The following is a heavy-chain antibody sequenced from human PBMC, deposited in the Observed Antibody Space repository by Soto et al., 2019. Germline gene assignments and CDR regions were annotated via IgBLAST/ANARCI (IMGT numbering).Heavy chain of an antibody. CDR3: AKRPRALLTFDY. D-gene: IGHD1-26*01. CDR1: GFIFSNYV. V-gene: IGHV3-23*04. J-gene: IGHJ4*02. CDR2: ISDSGGTS. Sequence: EVQLVDSGGGLVQPGGSLRLSCAASGFIFSNYVMSWVRQAPGKGLEWVSSISDSGGTSYYADSVKGRFTISRDNSKNTLYLQMNSLRAEDTAIYYCAKRPRALLTFDYWGQGTLVTVFS.